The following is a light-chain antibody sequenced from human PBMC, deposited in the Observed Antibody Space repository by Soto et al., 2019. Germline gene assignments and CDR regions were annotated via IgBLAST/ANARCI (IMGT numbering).Light chain of an antibody. CDR1: QSISSW. Sequence: DIQMTQSPSTLSASVGDRVTITCRASQSISSWLAWYQQKPGKAPKLLIYDASSLESGVPSRFSGAGSGTEFTLTISSLQPDDFATYDCQQYNTYSRTVGQGTKGDIK. V-gene: IGKV1-5*01. CDR2: DAS. J-gene: IGKJ1*01. CDR3: QQYNTYSRT.